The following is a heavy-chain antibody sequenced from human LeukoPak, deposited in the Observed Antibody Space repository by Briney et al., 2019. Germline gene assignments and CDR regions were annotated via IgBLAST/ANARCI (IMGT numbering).Heavy chain of an antibody. CDR3: ARDSYTYRYEPKGFDP. D-gene: IGHD3-16*02. Sequence: ASVKVSCKASGYTFTGYYMHWVGQAPGQGLEWMGWINPSSGGTNYAQKFQGRVTMTRDTSISTAYMELSRLRSDDTAVYYCARDSYTYRYEPKGFDPWGQGTLVTVSS. V-gene: IGHV1-2*02. CDR1: GYTFTGYY. CDR2: INPSSGGT. J-gene: IGHJ5*02.